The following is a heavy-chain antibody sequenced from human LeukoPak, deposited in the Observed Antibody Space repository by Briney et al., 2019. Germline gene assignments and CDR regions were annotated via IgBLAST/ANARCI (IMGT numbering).Heavy chain of an antibody. V-gene: IGHV4-31*03. D-gene: IGHD3-16*02. CDR2: IYYSGST. CDR3: ARGNYVWGSYRYTRYYFDY. CDR1: GGSISSGGYY. J-gene: IGHJ4*02. Sequence: SETLSLTCTVSGGSISSGGYYWSWIRQHPGKSLEWIGYIYYSGSTYYNPSLKSRVTISVDTSKNQFSLKLSSVTAADTAVYYCARGNYVWGSYRYTRYYFDYWGQGTLVTVSS.